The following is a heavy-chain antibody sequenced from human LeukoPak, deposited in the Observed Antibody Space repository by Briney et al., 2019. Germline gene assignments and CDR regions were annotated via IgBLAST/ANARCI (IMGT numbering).Heavy chain of an antibody. CDR2: ISHDGSNK. J-gene: IGHJ4*02. CDR1: GSSFSKYG. D-gene: IGHD5-18*01. Sequence: GRSLRLSCAASGSSFSKYGMHWVRQAPGKGLEWVAVISHDGSNKYYADSVKGRFTISRDNSKNTLYLQMNSLRAEETAVYYCAGDGHTGMAVYHFDYWGQGALVTVSS. V-gene: IGHV3-30*03. CDR3: AGDGHTGMAVYHFDY.